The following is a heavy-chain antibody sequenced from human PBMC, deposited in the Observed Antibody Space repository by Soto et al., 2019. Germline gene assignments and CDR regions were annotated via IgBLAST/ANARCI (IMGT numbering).Heavy chain of an antibody. D-gene: IGHD3-9*01. V-gene: IGHV4-31*03. CDR3: ARVVTVYPTYDILTEQIIFHH. J-gene: IGHJ1*01. CDR2: IYYSGST. Sequence: SETLSLTCTVSGGSISSGGHYWSWIRQLPGKGLEWIGYIYYSGSTKYNPSLKSRVTISLDTSKNQFSLKLTSVTAADTAVYYCARVVTVYPTYDILTEQIIFHHWGQGTLVTVSS. CDR1: GGSISSGGHY.